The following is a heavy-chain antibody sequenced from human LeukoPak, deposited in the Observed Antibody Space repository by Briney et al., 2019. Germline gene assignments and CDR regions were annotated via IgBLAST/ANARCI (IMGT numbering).Heavy chain of an antibody. Sequence: ASVKVSFKASGYTFTSYGISWVRQAPGQGLEWMGWVSAYNGNTNYAQKLQGRVRMTTDTSTSTAYMELRSLRSDDTAVYYCARDVRKEDYYYYGMDVWGQGTTVTVSS. J-gene: IGHJ6*02. D-gene: IGHD2/OR15-2a*01. CDR1: GYTFTSYG. CDR2: VSAYNGNT. V-gene: IGHV1-18*01. CDR3: ARDVRKEDYYYYGMDV.